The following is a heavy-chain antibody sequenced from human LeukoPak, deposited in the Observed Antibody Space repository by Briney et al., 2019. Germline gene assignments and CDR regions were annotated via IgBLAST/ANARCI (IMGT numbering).Heavy chain of an antibody. D-gene: IGHD5-18*01. V-gene: IGHV3-23*01. J-gene: IGHJ4*02. Sequence: PGGSLRLSCAASGFTFSIYAMSWVRQAPGKGLEWVSAISGSGDSTYYADSVKGRFTISRDNSKNTLYLQMNSLRAEDTAVYYCAKDVFSVGGYSYGYQFDYWGQGTLVTVSS. CDR3: AKDVFSVGGYSYGYQFDY. CDR2: ISGSGDST. CDR1: GFTFSIYA.